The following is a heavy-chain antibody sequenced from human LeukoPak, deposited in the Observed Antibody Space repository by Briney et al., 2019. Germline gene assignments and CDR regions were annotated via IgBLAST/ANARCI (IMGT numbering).Heavy chain of an antibody. J-gene: IGHJ4*02. CDR2: ISSSGTTI. Sequence: LSLTCAVYSGSFSDYYMSWIRQAPGKGLEWVSYISSSGTTIYYADSVKGRFTISRDNAKNSLYLQMNSLRAEDTAVYYCARGSTNYYDSSGYYPAWGQGTLVTVSS. V-gene: IGHV3-11*04. CDR1: SGSFSDYY. CDR3: ARGSTNYYDSSGYYPA. D-gene: IGHD3-22*01.